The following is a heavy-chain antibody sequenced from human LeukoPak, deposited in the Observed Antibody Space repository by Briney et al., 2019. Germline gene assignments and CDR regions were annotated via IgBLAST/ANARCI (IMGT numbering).Heavy chain of an antibody. V-gene: IGHV4-39*01. CDR2: IYYSGST. D-gene: IGHD3-10*01. CDR3: ARNRYYYGSGNYGVPNWFDP. J-gene: IGHJ5*02. Sequence: SETLSLTCTVSGGSISSNYWGWIRQPPGKGLKWIGSIYYSGSTYYNPSLKSRVTISVDTSKNQFSLKLNSVTAADTAVYYCARNRYYYGSGNYGVPNWFDPWGQGTLVTVSS. CDR1: GGSISSNY.